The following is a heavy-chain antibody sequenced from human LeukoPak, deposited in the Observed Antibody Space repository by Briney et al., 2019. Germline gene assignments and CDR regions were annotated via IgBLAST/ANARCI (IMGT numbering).Heavy chain of an antibody. CDR2: ISSSGSTI. V-gene: IGHV3-11*01. Sequence: GGSLRLSCAASGFTLSDYYMSWIRQAPGKGLEWVSYISSSGSTIYYADSVKGRFTISRDNAKNSLYLQMNSLRAEDTAVYYCARDPGTTSRWFDPWGQGTLVTVSS. CDR3: ARDPGTTSRWFDP. D-gene: IGHD1-7*01. J-gene: IGHJ5*02. CDR1: GFTLSDYY.